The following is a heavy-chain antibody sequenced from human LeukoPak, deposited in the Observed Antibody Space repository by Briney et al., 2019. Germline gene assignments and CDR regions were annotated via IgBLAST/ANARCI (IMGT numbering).Heavy chain of an antibody. CDR3: ARGGDTSYYFDY. Sequence: SETLSLTSAVYGGSFSGYYWSWIRQPPGKGLEWIGEINHSGSTNYNPSLKSRVTISVDTSKNQFSLKLSSVTAADTAVYYCARGGDTSYYFDYWGQGTLVTVSS. D-gene: IGHD3-10*01. V-gene: IGHV4-34*01. CDR2: INHSGST. CDR1: GGSFSGYY. J-gene: IGHJ4*02.